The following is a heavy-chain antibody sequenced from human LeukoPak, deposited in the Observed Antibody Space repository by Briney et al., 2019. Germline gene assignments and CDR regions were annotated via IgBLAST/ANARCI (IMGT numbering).Heavy chain of an antibody. CDR3: ASGYAGILFY. CDR1: GFNFSGYE. V-gene: IGHV3-48*03. Sequence: PGGSLRLSCAASGFNFSGYEMNWVRQAPGKGLEWVSYISSSGSTIYYADSVKGRFTISRDNAKNSQYLQMNSLRVEDTAVYYCASGYAGILFYWGQGTLVTVSS. D-gene: IGHD4-23*01. CDR2: ISSSGSTI. J-gene: IGHJ4*02.